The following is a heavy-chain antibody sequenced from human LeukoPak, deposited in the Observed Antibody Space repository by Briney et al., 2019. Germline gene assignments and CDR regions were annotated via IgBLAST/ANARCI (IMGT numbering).Heavy chain of an antibody. CDR2: VYYSGSA. J-gene: IGHJ4*02. CDR3: ARGRDFRSGYSFDY. Sequence: SETLSLTCSVSGGSIGTYYWSWIRQSPGKGLEWVGYVYYSGSAEYNPSLQSRVTILVDTSKIQFSLKLSTVTAADTAVYYCARGRDFRSGYSFDYWGRGALVTVSS. D-gene: IGHD3-3*01. V-gene: IGHV4-59*01. CDR1: GGSIGTYY.